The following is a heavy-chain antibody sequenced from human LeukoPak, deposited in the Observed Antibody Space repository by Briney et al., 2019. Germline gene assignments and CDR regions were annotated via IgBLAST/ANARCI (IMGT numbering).Heavy chain of an antibody. CDR1: GGSISSYY. D-gene: IGHD2-21*02. J-gene: IGHJ3*02. Sequence: TETLSLTCTVSGGSISSYYWSWIRQPPGKGLEWIGYIYYSGSTNYNPSLKSRVTISVDTSKNQFSLKLSSVTAADTAVYYCARYSYCGGDCYDAFDIWGQGTMVTVSS. CDR2: IYYSGST. CDR3: ARYSYCGGDCYDAFDI. V-gene: IGHV4-59*01.